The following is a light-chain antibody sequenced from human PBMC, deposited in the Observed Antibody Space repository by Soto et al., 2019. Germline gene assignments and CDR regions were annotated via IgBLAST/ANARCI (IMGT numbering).Light chain of an antibody. Sequence: QSVLTQPPSVSEAPRQRVTISCSGSSSNIGNNAVNWYQQLPGKAPKLLIYYDDLLPSGVSDRFSGSKSGTSASVAISGLQSADEADYYCAAWDDSLNGPWVFGGGTKLTVL. CDR1: SSNIGNNA. V-gene: IGLV1-36*01. CDR2: YDD. J-gene: IGLJ3*02. CDR3: AAWDDSLNGPWV.